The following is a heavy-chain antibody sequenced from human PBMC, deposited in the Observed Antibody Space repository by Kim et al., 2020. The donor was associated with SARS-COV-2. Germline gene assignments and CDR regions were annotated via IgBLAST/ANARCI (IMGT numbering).Heavy chain of an antibody. D-gene: IGHD6-13*01. V-gene: IGHV1-24*01. CDR2: T. Sequence: TIYAQKFQGRVTMTEDTSTDTAYMELSSLRSEDTAVYYCATDLLYGSSGPWGQGTLVTVSS. CDR3: ATDLLYGSSGP. J-gene: IGHJ5*02.